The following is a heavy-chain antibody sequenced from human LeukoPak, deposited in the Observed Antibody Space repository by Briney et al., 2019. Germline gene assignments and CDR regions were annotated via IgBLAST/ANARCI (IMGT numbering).Heavy chain of an antibody. Sequence: SETLSLTCTVSGGSISNYYWSWIRQPPGKGLEWIGYSYYSGSTHYNPSLKSRLTMSVDTSRNQFSLKVSSVTAADTAVYYCARRYCSGGSCYSASDYWGQGTLVTVSS. CDR2: SYYSGST. J-gene: IGHJ4*02. V-gene: IGHV4-59*08. D-gene: IGHD2-15*01. CDR3: ARRYCSGGSCYSASDY. CDR1: GGSISNYY.